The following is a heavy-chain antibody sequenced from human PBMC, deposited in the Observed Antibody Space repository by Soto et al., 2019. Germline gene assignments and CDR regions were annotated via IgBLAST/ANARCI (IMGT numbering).Heavy chain of an antibody. CDR3: VKLMFDHDSSGFSGDY. Sequence: VQLVESGGGVVQPGGSLRLSCAGSGFNFNNYGMYWVRQAPGKGLEWVAFISFQGTNDRYEEAVKGQFTISKDYSKKSLFLKMNGLRANDTAMYYCVKLMFDHDSSGFSGDYWGQGTLVTVS. CDR2: ISFQGTND. J-gene: IGHJ4*02. V-gene: IGHV3-30*18. D-gene: IGHD3-22*01. CDR1: GFNFNNYG.